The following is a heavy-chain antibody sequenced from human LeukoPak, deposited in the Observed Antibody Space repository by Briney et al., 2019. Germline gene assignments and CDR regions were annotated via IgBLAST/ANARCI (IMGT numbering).Heavy chain of an antibody. CDR1: GGSISSYY. Sequence: SETLSLTCTVSGGSISSYYWSWIRQPPGKGLEWIGYIYYSGSTNYNPSLKSRVTISVDTSKNQFSLKLSSVTAADTAVYYCARASLDIVATVRLDTAWYFDLWGRGTLVTVSS. V-gene: IGHV4-59*12. CDR3: ARASLDIVATVRLDTAWYFDL. CDR2: IYYSGST. J-gene: IGHJ2*01. D-gene: IGHD5-12*01.